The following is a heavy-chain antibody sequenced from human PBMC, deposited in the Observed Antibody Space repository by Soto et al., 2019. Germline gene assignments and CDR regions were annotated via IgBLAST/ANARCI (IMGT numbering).Heavy chain of an antibody. D-gene: IGHD2-15*01. CDR1: GFTFSNYG. Sequence: QVQLVESGGGVVQPGRSLRLSCAGSGFTFSNYGLHWVRKAPGKGLEWVAVISYDGSHKYYADSVKGRFTMSRDNSNNMLYLQMDSLRAEDTAVYYCAKDEAPRYCSRSSCHPAGAYWGQGTLVTVSS. CDR3: AKDEAPRYCSRSSCHPAGAY. V-gene: IGHV3-30*18. CDR2: ISYDGSHK. J-gene: IGHJ4*02.